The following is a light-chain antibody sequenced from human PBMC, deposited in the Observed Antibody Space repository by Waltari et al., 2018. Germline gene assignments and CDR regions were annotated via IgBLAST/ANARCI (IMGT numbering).Light chain of an antibody. Sequence: QSALTQPASVSGSPGQSITISCTGTSSDVGGYNYVSWYQQPPGKATKLMIYEVSNRPSGVSNRFSCSKSCNTASLTISGLQAEDEADYCCSSYTSSSTLGVFGGGTKLTVL. V-gene: IGLV2-14*01. CDR2: EVS. J-gene: IGLJ3*02. CDR1: SSDVGGYNY. CDR3: SSYTSSSTLGV.